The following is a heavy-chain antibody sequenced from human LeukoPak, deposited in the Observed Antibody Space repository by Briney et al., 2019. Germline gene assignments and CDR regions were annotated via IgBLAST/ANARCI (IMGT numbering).Heavy chain of an antibody. CDR3: ARVPTYYYDSSGYRNAFDI. Sequence: SGTLSLTCTVSVGSISGYFWSGIRQPPGKGLEWMGYIYYSGSTNYNPPLKSRVTISVDTSKNQFSLKLSSVTAADTAVYYCARVPTYYYDSSGYRNAFDIWGQGTMVTVSS. V-gene: IGHV4-59*01. CDR2: IYYSGST. D-gene: IGHD3-22*01. J-gene: IGHJ3*02. CDR1: VGSISGYF.